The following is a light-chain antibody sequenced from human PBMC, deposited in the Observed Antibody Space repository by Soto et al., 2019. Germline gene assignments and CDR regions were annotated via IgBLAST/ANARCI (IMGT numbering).Light chain of an antibody. CDR2: GAS. CDR1: QSVSRN. Sequence: EIVMTQSPATLSVSPGERATLSCRASQSVSRNLAWYQQKPAQAPRLLIYGASARATGIPARFSGSGSGTEFALTISSLRSEDFAVYYCQQYYNWPPEYTFGQGTKLEIK. J-gene: IGKJ2*01. CDR3: QQYYNWPPEYT. V-gene: IGKV3-15*01.